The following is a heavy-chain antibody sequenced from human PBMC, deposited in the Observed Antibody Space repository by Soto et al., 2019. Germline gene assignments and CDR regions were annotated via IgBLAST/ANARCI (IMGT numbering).Heavy chain of an antibody. Sequence: SETLSLTCAVYGGSFSGYYWSWIRQPPGKGLEWIGEINHSGSTNYNPSLKSRVTISVDTSKNQFSLKLSSVTAADTAVYYCARGEDYVWGSYRYGGWGQGTLVTVSS. CDR1: GGSFSGYY. J-gene: IGHJ4*02. V-gene: IGHV4-34*01. CDR3: ARGEDYVWGSYRYGG. CDR2: INHSGST. D-gene: IGHD3-16*02.